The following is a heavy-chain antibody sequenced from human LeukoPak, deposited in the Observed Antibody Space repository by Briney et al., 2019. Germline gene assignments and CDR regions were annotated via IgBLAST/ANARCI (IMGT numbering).Heavy chain of an antibody. D-gene: IGHD3-10*01. Sequence: PSETLSLTCTVSGASISSYYWSWIRQPPGKGLEWIGYIYYSGSTTYNPSPKSRVTISEDTSKNQFSLKLSSVTAADTAVYYCARTRITMVRGVIDWFDPWGQGTLVTVSS. J-gene: IGHJ5*02. V-gene: IGHV4-59*01. CDR1: GASISSYY. CDR2: IYYSGST. CDR3: ARTRITMVRGVIDWFDP.